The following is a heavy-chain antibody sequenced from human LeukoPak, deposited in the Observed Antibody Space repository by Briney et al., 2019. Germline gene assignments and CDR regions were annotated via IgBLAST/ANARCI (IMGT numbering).Heavy chain of an antibody. J-gene: IGHJ4*02. V-gene: IGHV5-51*01. D-gene: IGHD6-13*01. CDR3: ARREGSSWRIDY. CDR2: IYPGESDT. Sequence: GESLKISCRGPGYSFTSYWIGWVRQIPGKGLEWRGIIYPGESDTRYSTSFQGQVTISADKSISTAYLQWSSLKASDTAMYYCARREGSSWRIDYWGQGTLVTVSS. CDR1: GYSFTSYW.